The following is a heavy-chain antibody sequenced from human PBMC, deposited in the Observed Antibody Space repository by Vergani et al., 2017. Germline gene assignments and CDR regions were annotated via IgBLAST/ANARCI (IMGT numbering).Heavy chain of an antibody. J-gene: IGHJ4*02. CDR3: TRHVPCGDGACLHFYH. CDR2: INTIDSKI. Sequence: EVMLVQSGAEVKKPGESLKISCKYSESSFISNEIAWVRQMSGKGLQWMGNINTIDSKIAYSPSFQGQAIMSLDKSITTAYLQWRSLKASDTAIYYCTRHVPCGDGACLHFYHWGQGTQVTVSS. V-gene: IGHV5-51*01. D-gene: IGHD2-21*01. CDR1: ESSFISNE.